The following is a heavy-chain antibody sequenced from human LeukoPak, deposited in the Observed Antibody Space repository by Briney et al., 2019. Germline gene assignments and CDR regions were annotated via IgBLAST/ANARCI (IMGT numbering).Heavy chain of an antibody. J-gene: IGHJ4*02. V-gene: IGHV4-59*01. D-gene: IGHD4-23*01. CDR3: ASSDYYGGNTGRYDY. Sequence: PSETLSPTCTVSGGSISSYYWSWIRQPPGKGLEWIGYIYYSGSTNYNPSLKSRVTISVDTSKNQFSLKLSSVTAADTAVYYCASSDYYGGNTGRYDYWGQGTLVTVSS. CDR1: GGSISSYY. CDR2: IYYSGST.